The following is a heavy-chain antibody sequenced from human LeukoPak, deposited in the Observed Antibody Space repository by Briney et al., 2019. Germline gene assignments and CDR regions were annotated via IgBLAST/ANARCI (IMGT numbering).Heavy chain of an antibody. CDR2: INPNSGGT. CDR3: ARGVAGPYYYYYMDV. CDR1: GYTFTGYY. D-gene: IGHD6-19*01. Sequence: GASVKVSCKVSGYTFTGYYMHWVRQAPGQGLEWMGWINPNSGGTNYAQKFQGRVTMTRDTSISTAYMELSRLTSDDTAVYYCARGVAGPYYYYYMDVWGRGTTVTVSS. J-gene: IGHJ6*03. V-gene: IGHV1-2*02.